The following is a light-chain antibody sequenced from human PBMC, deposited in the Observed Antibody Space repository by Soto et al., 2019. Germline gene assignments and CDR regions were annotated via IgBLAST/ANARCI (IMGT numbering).Light chain of an antibody. V-gene: IGLV2-14*03. CDR3: SSYSTTNILV. CDR2: DVN. Sequence: QSVLTQPASVSGSPGQSVTISCTGASSDVGPYEHVSWYQQHPGRAPKLILYDVNNRPSGVSNHFSGSKSGNTASLVISGLQANDEADYYCSSYSTTNILVFGSGTKVTVL. J-gene: IGLJ1*01. CDR1: SSDVGPYEH.